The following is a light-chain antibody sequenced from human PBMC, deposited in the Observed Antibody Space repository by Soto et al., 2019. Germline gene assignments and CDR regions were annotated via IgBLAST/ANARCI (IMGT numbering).Light chain of an antibody. CDR3: QQYNDWWT. Sequence: EIVMTQSPVTLSVSPGERATLSCRASQSLSSNLAWYQQKPGQAPRLLIYGASTRATGIPARFSGSGSGTEFTLTISSLQSEDFAVYYCQQYNDWWTFGQGTKVEVK. V-gene: IGKV3-15*01. CDR2: GAS. CDR1: QSLSSN. J-gene: IGKJ1*01.